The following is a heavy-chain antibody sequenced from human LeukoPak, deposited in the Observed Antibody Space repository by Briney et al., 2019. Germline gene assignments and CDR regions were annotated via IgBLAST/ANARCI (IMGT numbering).Heavy chain of an antibody. D-gene: IGHD6-19*01. Sequence: ASVKVSCKASGYTFTGYYMHWVRQAPGQGLEWMGWINPNSGGTNYAQKFQGRVTMTRDTSISTAYMELSRLRSDDTAVYYCARDNQAAGYSSGWYMFVYWGQGTLVTVSS. CDR1: GYTFTGYY. J-gene: IGHJ4*02. V-gene: IGHV1-2*02. CDR3: ARDNQAAGYSSGWYMFVY. CDR2: INPNSGGT.